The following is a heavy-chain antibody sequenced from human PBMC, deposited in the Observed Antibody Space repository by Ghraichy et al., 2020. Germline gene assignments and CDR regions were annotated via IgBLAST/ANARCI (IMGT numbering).Heavy chain of an antibody. CDR2: IRSTLLHGTT. CDR1: GFTFADYR. D-gene: IGHD1-26*01. V-gene: IGHV3-49*04. Sequence: GGSLRLSCRGSGFTFADYRLTWVRQAPGKGLEWIGFIRSTLLHGTTAYAASVEDRFTISRDDSKSTVYLDMNSLKTEDTAVYYCNIDGGRTYYLGYDYYMDVWGKGTTVTVSS. J-gene: IGHJ6*03. CDR3: NIDGGRTYYLGYDYYMDV.